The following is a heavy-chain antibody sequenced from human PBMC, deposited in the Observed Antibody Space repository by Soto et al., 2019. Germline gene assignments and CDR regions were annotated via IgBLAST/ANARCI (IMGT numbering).Heavy chain of an antibody. CDR2: INHSGST. CDR3: ARDKLPGLFDY. J-gene: IGHJ4*02. CDR1: GGSNSSGGYY. V-gene: IGHV4-39*07. Sequence: SETLSLTCTVAGGSNSSGGYYWTWIRPHPGTGLEWIGEINHSGSTNYNPSLKSRVTISVDTSKNQFSLKLTSVTAADTAVYYCARDKLPGLFDYWGQGTLVTVSS.